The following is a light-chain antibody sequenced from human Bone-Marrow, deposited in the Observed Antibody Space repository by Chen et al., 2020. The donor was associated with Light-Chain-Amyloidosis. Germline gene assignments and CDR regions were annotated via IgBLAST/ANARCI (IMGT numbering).Light chain of an antibody. V-gene: IGLV3-21*02. CDR3: QVWDRSSDRPV. Sequence: SYVLTQPSSLSVAAGQPATTACGGNNIGSTSVHWYQQTPGQAPLLVVYDDSDRPSGIPERLSGSNSGNTATLTISRVEAGDEADYYCQVWDRSSDRPVFGGGTKLTVL. CDR2: DDS. CDR1: NIGSTS. J-gene: IGLJ3*02.